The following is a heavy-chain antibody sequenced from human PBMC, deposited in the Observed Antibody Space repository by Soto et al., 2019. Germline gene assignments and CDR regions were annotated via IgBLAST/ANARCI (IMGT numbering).Heavy chain of an antibody. J-gene: IGHJ4*02. CDR3: ASRGTTVSSFDF. CDR2: ICHSGST. CDR1: DGSISGYY. D-gene: IGHD1-1*01. Sequence: SEPLSLTCAVDDGSISGYYWSWIRQPPGKGLEWIGEICHSGSTSYNPPLNRRATISLDRPNTHCSLRLPSVPAADTALYYCASRGTTVSSFDFWGQGTLVTVPS. V-gene: IGHV4-34*01.